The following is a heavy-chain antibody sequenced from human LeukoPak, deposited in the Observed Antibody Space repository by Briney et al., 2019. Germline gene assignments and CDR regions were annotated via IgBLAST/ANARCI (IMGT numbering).Heavy chain of an antibody. J-gene: IGHJ4*01. V-gene: IGHV4-59*01. Sequence: SETLSLTCPVSGGSISSFYWRWIRQPPGKGLEWIGCIHYSGRADYNPSLRSRVTISVDTSKNQFSLKLTSVTAADTAVYYCARTGVVATSYFFDYWGHGTLVTVSS. CDR3: ARTGVVATSYFFDY. CDR1: GGSISSFY. D-gene: IGHD5-12*01. CDR2: IHYSGRA.